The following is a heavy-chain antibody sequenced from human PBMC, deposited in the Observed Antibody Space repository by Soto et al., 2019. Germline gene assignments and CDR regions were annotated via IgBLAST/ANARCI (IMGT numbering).Heavy chain of an antibody. CDR2: IHDSGNI. V-gene: IGHV4-59*08. J-gene: IGHJ6*02. D-gene: IGHD2-21*02. CDR3: VRPKCAGDCNSGYGYLDV. Sequence: PSETLSLTCTVSGDSISNYYWSWIRQPPGRGLEWIGYIHDSGNINYNPSLKSRVTISVHTSKNQFSLKLSSVTAADTAVYYCVRPKCAGDCNSGYGYLDVWGQGTTVTVSS. CDR1: GDSISNYY.